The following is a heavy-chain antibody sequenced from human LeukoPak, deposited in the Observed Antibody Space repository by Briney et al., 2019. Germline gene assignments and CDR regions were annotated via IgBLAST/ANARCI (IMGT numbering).Heavy chain of an antibody. J-gene: IGHJ5*02. CDR2: IYYSGST. Sequence: SETLSLTCTVSGGSISSSSYYWSWIRQPPGKGLEWIGYIYYSGSTNYNPSLKSRVTISVDTSKNQFSLKLSSVTAADTAVYYCARGGGAFDPWGQGTLVTVSS. V-gene: IGHV4-61*05. CDR3: ARGGGAFDP. CDR1: GGSISSSSYY. D-gene: IGHD3-16*01.